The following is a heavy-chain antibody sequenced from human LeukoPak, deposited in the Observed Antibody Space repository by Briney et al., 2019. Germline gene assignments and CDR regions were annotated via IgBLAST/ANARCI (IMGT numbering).Heavy chain of an antibody. V-gene: IGHV4-61*02. CDR1: GGSISSGSYY. Sequence: SETLSLTCTVSGGSISSGSYYWSWIRQPAGKGLEWIGRIYTSGSTNYNPSLKSRVTISVVTSKNQFSLKLSSVTAADTAVYYCARVSDYVWGSYRSDIWGQGTMVTVSS. CDR3: ARVSDYVWGSYRSDI. D-gene: IGHD3-16*02. J-gene: IGHJ3*02. CDR2: IYTSGST.